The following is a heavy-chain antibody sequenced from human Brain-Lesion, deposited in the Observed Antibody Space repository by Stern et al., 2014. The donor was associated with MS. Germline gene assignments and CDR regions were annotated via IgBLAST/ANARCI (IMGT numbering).Heavy chain of an antibody. J-gene: IGHJ4*02. CDR3: AKLWLGELPESPFDY. V-gene: IGHV4-39*01. CDR1: GGSISSSSYY. Sequence: QLVESGPGLVKPSETLSLTCTVSGGSISSSSYYWGWIRQPPGKGLEWIGSIYYRGSTYYNPSLKSRVTLSMDTSKNTFSLRLSSVTAADTAVYFCAKLWLGELPESPFDYWGQGTLVTVSS. D-gene: IGHD3-10*01. CDR2: IYYRGST.